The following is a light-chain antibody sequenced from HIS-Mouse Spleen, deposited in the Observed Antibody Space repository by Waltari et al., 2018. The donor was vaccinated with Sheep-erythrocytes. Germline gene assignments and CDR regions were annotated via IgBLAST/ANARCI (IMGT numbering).Light chain of an antibody. CDR3: YSTDSSGNHRV. CDR1: ALPKKY. Sequence: SYELTQPPSVSVSPGQTARITCSGDALPKKYAYWYQQKSDQAPELVIYEDSKRPSGIPARFAGASSVTMATWTISGAQVEDEADYYCYSTDSSGNHRVFGTGTKVTVL. J-gene: IGLJ1*01. V-gene: IGLV3-10*01. CDR2: EDS.